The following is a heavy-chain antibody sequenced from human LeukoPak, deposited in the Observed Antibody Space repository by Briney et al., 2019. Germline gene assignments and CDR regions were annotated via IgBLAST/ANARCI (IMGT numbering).Heavy chain of an antibody. CDR3: AKGKSAALLYYFDY. V-gene: IGHV3-23*01. CDR2: ISGSGGST. CDR1: GFTFSGYA. D-gene: IGHD2-21*01. Sequence: GGSLRLSCVVSGFTFSGYAVSWVRQAPGKGLEWVSAISGSGGSTYYADSVKGRFTISRGNSKNTLYLQMNSLRAEDTAVYYCAKGKSAALLYYFDYWGQGTLVTVSS. J-gene: IGHJ4*02.